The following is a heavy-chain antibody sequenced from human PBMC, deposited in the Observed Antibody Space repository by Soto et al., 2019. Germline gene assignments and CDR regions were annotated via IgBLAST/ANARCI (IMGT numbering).Heavy chain of an antibody. Sequence: TSDTLSLTCXVSGGSISSGGYYWSWIRQHPGKGLEWIGYIYYSGSTYYNPSLKSRVTISVDTSKNQFSLKLSSVTAVDTAVYYCARNDCSSTSCYHWFDPWGQGTLVTSPQ. CDR2: IYYSGST. D-gene: IGHD2-2*01. CDR1: GGSISSGGYY. J-gene: IGHJ5*02. CDR3: ARNDCSSTSCYHWFDP. V-gene: IGHV4-31*03.